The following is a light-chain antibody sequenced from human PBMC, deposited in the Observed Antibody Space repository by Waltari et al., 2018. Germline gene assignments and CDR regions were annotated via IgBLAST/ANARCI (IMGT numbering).Light chain of an antibody. J-gene: IGLJ1*01. CDR2: EVS. CDR3: SSYTSSRLAV. V-gene: IGLV2-14*01. CDR1: SSDVGGYNY. Sequence: QSALTQPASVSGSPGQSITISCTGTSSDVGGYNYVSWYQQHPGKAPNLMIYEVSNRPSGVSNRFSGSKSGNTASLTISGLQAEDEADYYCSSYTSSRLAVFGTGTKVTVL.